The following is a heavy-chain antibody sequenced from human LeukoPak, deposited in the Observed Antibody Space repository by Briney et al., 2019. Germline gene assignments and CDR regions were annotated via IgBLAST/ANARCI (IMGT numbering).Heavy chain of an antibody. Sequence: QPGGSLRLSCAASGFRFSSYAMSWVRQAPGKGLEWVSAISGDGAVTYYADSVKGRFTFSRDNSKNTLYLQMNSLRAEDTAVYFCVRTDFGSNSGNWGQGTLVTVSS. J-gene: IGHJ4*02. CDR2: ISGDGAVT. V-gene: IGHV3-23*01. CDR3: VRTDFGSNSGN. D-gene: IGHD4-23*01. CDR1: GFRFSSYA.